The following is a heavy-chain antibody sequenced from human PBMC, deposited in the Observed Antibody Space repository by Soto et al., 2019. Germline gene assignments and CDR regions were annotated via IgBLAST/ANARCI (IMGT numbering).Heavy chain of an antibody. CDR1: GGSISSSSYY. V-gene: IGHV4-39*01. D-gene: IGHD6-19*01. CDR2: IYYSGST. CDR3: SRLGVYSSGTYFDY. Sequence: QLQLQESGPGLVKPSETLSLTCTVSGGSISSSSYYWGWIRQPPGKGLEWIGSIYYSGSTYYNPSLKSRVTIAVGTAKNQFSLKLSSVTAADTAVYYCSRLGVYSSGTYFDYWGQGTLVTVSS. J-gene: IGHJ4*02.